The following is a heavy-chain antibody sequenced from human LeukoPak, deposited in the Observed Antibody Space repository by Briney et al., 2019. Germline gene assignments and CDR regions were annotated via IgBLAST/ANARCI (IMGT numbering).Heavy chain of an antibody. V-gene: IGHV1-2*02. CDR2: INPNSGGT. Sequence: ASVKVSCKASGYTFTGYYMHWVRQAPGQGLEWMGWINPNSGGTNYAQKFQGRVTMTRDTSISTAYMELSRLRSDDTAVYYCARGQGYCSSTSCYGLYYFDYWGQGTLVTDSS. J-gene: IGHJ4*02. CDR3: ARGQGYCSSTSCYGLYYFDY. CDR1: GYTFTGYY. D-gene: IGHD2-2*01.